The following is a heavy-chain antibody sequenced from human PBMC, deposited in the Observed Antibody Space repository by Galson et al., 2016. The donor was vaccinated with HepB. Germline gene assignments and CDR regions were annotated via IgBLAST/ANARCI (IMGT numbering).Heavy chain of an antibody. Sequence: SETLSLTCTVSGYSISSGYHWGWVRQSPGKGLEWIGSIHESGTTYNNPSLKSRVTISMDTSKDQFSLKLTSVTAADTARYYCVGDRKYASPWYLDSWGQGTLVTVSS. J-gene: IGHJ4*02. CDR3: VGDRKYASPWYLDS. CDR2: IHESGTT. CDR1: GYSISSGYH. V-gene: IGHV4-38-2*02. D-gene: IGHD2-2*01.